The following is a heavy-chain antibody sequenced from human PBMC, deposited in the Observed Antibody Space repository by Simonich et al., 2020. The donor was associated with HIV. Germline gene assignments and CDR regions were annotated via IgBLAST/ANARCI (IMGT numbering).Heavy chain of an antibody. V-gene: IGHV1-2*06. CDR3: ASPYSGYDLGY. CDR2: INPNSGGT. CDR1: GYIFTGYY. Sequence: QVQLVQSGAEVKKPGASVRVSCKASGYIFTGYYIHWVRQAPGQGLGWMVRINPNSGGTNYAQKFQGRVTMTRDTSISTAYMELSRLRSDDTAMYYCASPYSGYDLGYWGQGTLVTVSS. J-gene: IGHJ4*02. D-gene: IGHD5-12*01.